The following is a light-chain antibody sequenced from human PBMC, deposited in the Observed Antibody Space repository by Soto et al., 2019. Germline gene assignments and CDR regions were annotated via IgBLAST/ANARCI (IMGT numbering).Light chain of an antibody. V-gene: IGLV2-14*03. Sequence: SVLTHPASVSGSPGHSINISCTRTSSDVGGYNYVSWYQHHPGKAPKLIIYDVSNRPSGVSNPFSGSKSGNTASLTISGLQPEDEADYYCSSYTTSNTRQIVFGTGTKVTVL. CDR1: SSDVGGYNY. J-gene: IGLJ1*01. CDR2: DVS. CDR3: SSYTTSNTRQIV.